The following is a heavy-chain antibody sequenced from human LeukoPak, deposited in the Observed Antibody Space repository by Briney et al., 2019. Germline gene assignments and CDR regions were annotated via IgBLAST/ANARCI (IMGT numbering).Heavy chain of an antibody. CDR3: ARGFRYCSSTSCSYYFDY. Sequence: SVKVSCKASGGTFSSYAISWVRQAPGQGLEWMGGIIPIFSTANYAQKFQGRVTITADESTSTAYMELSSLRSEDTAVYYCARGFRYCSSTSCSYYFDYWGQGTLVTVSS. V-gene: IGHV1-69*13. D-gene: IGHD2-2*01. CDR1: GGTFSSYA. CDR2: IIPIFSTA. J-gene: IGHJ4*02.